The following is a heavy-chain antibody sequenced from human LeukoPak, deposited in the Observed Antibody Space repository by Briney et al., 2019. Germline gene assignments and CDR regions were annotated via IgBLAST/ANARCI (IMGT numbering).Heavy chain of an antibody. CDR2: IYYSGST. CDR3: ARVGYSSGRFTRNYYYYYYMDV. D-gene: IGHD6-19*01. CDR1: GGSISSYY. V-gene: IGHV4-59*01. Sequence: SETLSLTCTVSGGSISSYYWSWIRQPPGKGLEWIGYIYYSGSTNYNPSLKGRVTISVDTSKNQFSLKLSSVTAADTAVYYCARVGYSSGRFTRNYYYYYYMDVWGKGTTVTISS. J-gene: IGHJ6*03.